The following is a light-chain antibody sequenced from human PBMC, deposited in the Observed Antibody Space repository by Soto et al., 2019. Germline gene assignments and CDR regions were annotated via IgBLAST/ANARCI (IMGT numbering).Light chain of an antibody. J-gene: IGLJ1*01. V-gene: IGLV2-14*01. CDR3: SSYTSSSTLLYV. CDR2: AVS. CDR1: SSDVGGRNF. Sequence: QSVLTQPASVSGSPGQSITISCTGTSSDVGGRNFVSWYQQHPGKAPKVMIYAVSHWPSGVSNRFSGSKSGNTASLTISGLQAEDEADYYCSSYTSSSTLLYVFGTGTKLTVL.